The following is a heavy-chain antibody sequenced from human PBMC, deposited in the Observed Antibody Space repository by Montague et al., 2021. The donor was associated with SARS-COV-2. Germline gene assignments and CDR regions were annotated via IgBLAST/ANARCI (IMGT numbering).Heavy chain of an antibody. D-gene: IGHD3-3*01. Sequence: SETLSLTCAVCGGSFSGYYWSWIRQPPGKGLEWIGEINHSGSTYYNPTLKSRVTISVDTSKNQFSLKLSSVTAADTAVYYCATLPSGITILGIVQGYDFDDWGQGTLVTVSS. V-gene: IGHV4-34*01. CDR3: ATLPSGITILGIVQGYDFDD. CDR2: INHSGST. CDR1: GGSFSGYY. J-gene: IGHJ4*02.